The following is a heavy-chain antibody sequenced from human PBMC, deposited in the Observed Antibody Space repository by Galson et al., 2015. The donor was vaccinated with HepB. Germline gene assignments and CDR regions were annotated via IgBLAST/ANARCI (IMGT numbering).Heavy chain of an antibody. CDR2: INQDGTEK. J-gene: IGHJ5*02. V-gene: IGHV3-7*01. Sequence: SLRLSCAASGFTFSAYWMNWVRQAPGKGLEWVANINQDGTEKYYSDSVKGRFTISRDNAKNSLYGQMNSLRAEDTATYYCARDFDPSARPQSYLDLWGQGTLVTVSS. CDR3: ARDFDPSARPQSYLDL. CDR1: GFTFSAYW.